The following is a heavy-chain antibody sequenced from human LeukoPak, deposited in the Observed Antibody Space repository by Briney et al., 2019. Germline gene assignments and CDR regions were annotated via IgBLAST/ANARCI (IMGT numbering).Heavy chain of an antibody. CDR3: AGHHPRNTVDF. D-gene: IGHD2/OR15-2a*01. Sequence: SETLSLTCTVSGGSISSYNWSWIRQPPGKGLEWIAYISDIGSINYNPSLKSRVTISLDTSKNQFSLKLSSVTAADTAVYYCAGHHPRNTVDFWGQGTLVTVSS. CDR1: GGSISSYN. J-gene: IGHJ4*02. CDR2: ISDIGSI. V-gene: IGHV4-59*08.